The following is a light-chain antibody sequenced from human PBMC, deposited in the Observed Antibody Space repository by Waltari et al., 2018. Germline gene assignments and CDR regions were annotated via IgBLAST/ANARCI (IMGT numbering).Light chain of an antibody. Sequence: DIQMTQSPSIMSASVGDRVTITCRASQSICGWLAWYQQKPGKAPHLLIYVTSILQSGVPTSCSGSGSGTEFTLTISSLQPDDFATYYCQQYQDYPWTFGQGTRVDI. CDR1: QSICGW. CDR3: QQYQDYPWT. J-gene: IGKJ1*01. V-gene: IGKV1-5*03. CDR2: VTS.